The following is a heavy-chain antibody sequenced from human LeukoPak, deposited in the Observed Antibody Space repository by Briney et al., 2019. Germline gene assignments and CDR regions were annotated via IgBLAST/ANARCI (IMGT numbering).Heavy chain of an antibody. V-gene: IGHV3-30*02. Sequence: GGSLRLSCAASGFTFSSYGMHWVRQAPGKGLEWVAFIRYDGSNKYYADSVKSRFTISRDNSKNSLYLQMNSLRAEDTAVYYCARDGYCSSTSCYTELDYWGQGTLVTVSS. J-gene: IGHJ4*02. D-gene: IGHD2-2*02. CDR2: IRYDGSNK. CDR3: ARDGYCSSTSCYTELDY. CDR1: GFTFSSYG.